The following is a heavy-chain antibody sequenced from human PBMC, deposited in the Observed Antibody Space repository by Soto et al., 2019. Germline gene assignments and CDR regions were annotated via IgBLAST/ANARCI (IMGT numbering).Heavy chain of an antibody. CDR3: ARDYAEVAVAVIPLLAH. CDR1: GFTFTNYA. J-gene: IGHJ4*01. V-gene: IGHV1-3*01. CDR2: INGGNGNT. D-gene: IGHD6-13*01. Sequence: QVQLVPSGAEVKKPGASVNISCKASGFTFTNYALHWVRQAPGLRPEWMGWINGGNGNTRYSQTFQGRVTISSDTSASTVYMDLSSLRSEDTAVYFCARDYAEVAVAVIPLLAHWGQGSLVTVSS.